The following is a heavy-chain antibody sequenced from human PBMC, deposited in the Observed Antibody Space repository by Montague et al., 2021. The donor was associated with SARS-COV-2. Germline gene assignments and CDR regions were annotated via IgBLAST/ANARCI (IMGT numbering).Heavy chain of an antibody. J-gene: IGHJ5*02. CDR2: IYPGDSGSDI. D-gene: IGHD3-10*01. Sequence: QSGAEVKKPGESLQISCKGSGYRFTTDWIGWVCQMPGKGLEWMGIIYPGDSGSDIRYSPSFEGQITISADKSISTAYLQWSSLKASDTAMYYCVRQGYFASGRSDFDAWGQGTLVTVSS. CDR1: GYRFTTDW. CDR3: VRQGYFASGRSDFDA. V-gene: IGHV5-51*01.